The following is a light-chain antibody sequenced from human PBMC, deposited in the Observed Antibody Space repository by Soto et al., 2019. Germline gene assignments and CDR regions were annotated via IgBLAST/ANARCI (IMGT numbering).Light chain of an antibody. CDR1: TGAVTSGPY. Sequence: QAVVTQEPSLTVSPGGTVTLTCGSSTGAVTSGPYPYWFQHKPGQAPRTLIYDTSNKHSWTPARFSGSLLGGKAALTLLGGQPEDEGEYGCVLSYSGAIWVFGGGTKLTVL. CDR2: DTS. V-gene: IGLV7-46*02. J-gene: IGLJ3*02. CDR3: VLSYSGAIWV.